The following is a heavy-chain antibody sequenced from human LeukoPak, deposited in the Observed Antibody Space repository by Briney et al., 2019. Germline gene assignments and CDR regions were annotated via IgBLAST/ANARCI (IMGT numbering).Heavy chain of an antibody. V-gene: IGHV4-39*07. J-gene: IGHJ3*02. CDR2: IYYSGST. Sequence: SETLSLTCTVSGGSISDYYWGWIRQPPGKGLEWIGSIYYSGSTYYNPSLKSRVTISVDTSKNQFSLKLSSVTAADTAVYYCARVLLDYYDSSGYSGGAKKTNAFDIWGQGTMVTVSS. CDR1: GGSISDYY. CDR3: ARVLLDYYDSSGYSGGAKKTNAFDI. D-gene: IGHD3-22*01.